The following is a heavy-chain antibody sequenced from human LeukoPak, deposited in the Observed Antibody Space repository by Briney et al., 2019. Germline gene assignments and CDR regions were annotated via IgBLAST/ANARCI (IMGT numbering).Heavy chain of an antibody. CDR3: VRDMDV. V-gene: IGHV3-7*05. CDR2: IKQDGSDK. CDR1: GFTFSSYW. Sequence: GGSLRLSCAASGFTFSSYWMSWVRQAPGKGLEWVANIKQDGSDKYYVDSVKGRFTIPRDNAKNSLYLQVNSLRAEDTAVYFCVRDMDVWAQGTTVSVSS. J-gene: IGHJ6*02.